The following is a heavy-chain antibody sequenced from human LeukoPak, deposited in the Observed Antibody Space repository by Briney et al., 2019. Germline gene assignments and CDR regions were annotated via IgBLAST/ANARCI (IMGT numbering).Heavy chain of an antibody. Sequence: GGSLRLSCAASGFTFSNFWMHWVRQAPGKGLVWVALIYGDGSFTMYADSVKGRFTISRDNAKNTLYLQMNSLRTEDTAVYYCARDRASGDSGLDYFDYWGQGTLVTVSS. CDR2: IYGDGSFT. J-gene: IGHJ4*02. CDR1: GFTFSNFW. V-gene: IGHV3-74*03. D-gene: IGHD3-10*01. CDR3: ARDRASGDSGLDYFDY.